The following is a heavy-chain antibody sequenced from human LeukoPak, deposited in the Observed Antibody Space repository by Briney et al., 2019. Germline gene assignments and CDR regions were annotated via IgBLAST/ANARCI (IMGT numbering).Heavy chain of an antibody. CDR1: GFTFSSYG. CDR3: AKDPLQYGSGSYYFDY. Sequence: GGSLRLSCAASGFTFSSYGVHWVRQAPGKGLEWVAFIWYDGNDKYYADSVKGRFTISRDSSKNTLYLQMNSLRAEDTAVYYCAKDPLQYGSGSYYFDYWGQGTLVTVSS. V-gene: IGHV3-30*02. CDR2: IWYDGNDK. J-gene: IGHJ4*02. D-gene: IGHD3-10*01.